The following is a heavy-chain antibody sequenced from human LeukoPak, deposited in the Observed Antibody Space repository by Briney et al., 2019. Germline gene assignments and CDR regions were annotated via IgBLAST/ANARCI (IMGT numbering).Heavy chain of an antibody. CDR1: GYSFTSYW. CDR2: IYPGDSDT. D-gene: IGHD2-15*01. J-gene: IGHJ4*02. V-gene: IGHV5-51*01. CDR3: ARHDPSSFDPTAFDY. Sequence: NAGESLKISCKGSGYSFTSYWIGWVRQMPGKGLEWMGIIYPGDSDTRYSPSFQGQVTISADKSISTAYLQWSSLKASDTAMYYCARHDPSSFDPTAFDYWGQGTLVTVSS.